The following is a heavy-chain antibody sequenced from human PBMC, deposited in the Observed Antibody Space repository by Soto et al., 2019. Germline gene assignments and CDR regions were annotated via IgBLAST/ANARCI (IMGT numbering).Heavy chain of an antibody. Sequence: QVQLRESGPGLVKPSQTLSLTCTVSGGSISTVNYWWSWIRQSPDMGLEWIGHIYNGGRTYNNPSLEXRXTXSXXTSKNQLSLTLSSVSAADTAVYYCARGPSGDKVDSWGQGTLVTVSS. CDR2: IYNGGRT. J-gene: IGHJ4*02. D-gene: IGHD7-27*01. CDR1: GGSISTVNYW. CDR3: ARGPSGDKVDS. V-gene: IGHV4-30-4*01.